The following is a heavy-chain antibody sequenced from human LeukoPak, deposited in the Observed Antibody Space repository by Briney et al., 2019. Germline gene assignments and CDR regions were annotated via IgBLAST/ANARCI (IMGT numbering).Heavy chain of an antibody. CDR1: GFTFSGYW. CDR2: INSDGSST. Sequence: GGSLRLSCAVPGFTFSGYWMHWVRQAPGKGLVWVSRINSDGSSTNYADSVKGRFTISRDNVKNTLYLQMNSLRAEDTAVYYCARDTTDDYGDYYFDYWGQGTLVTVSS. V-gene: IGHV3-74*01. D-gene: IGHD4-17*01. CDR3: ARDTTDDYGDYYFDY. J-gene: IGHJ4*02.